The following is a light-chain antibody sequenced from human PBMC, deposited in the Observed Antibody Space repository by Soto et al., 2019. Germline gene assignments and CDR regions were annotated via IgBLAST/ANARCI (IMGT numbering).Light chain of an antibody. CDR2: AAS. CDR1: QDIGND. CDR3: LQDYNYPWT. V-gene: IGKV1-6*01. J-gene: IGKJ1*01. Sequence: AIQMTQSPSSLSASVGDRITITCRASQDIGNDLGWYQQKPGKAPKLLIYAASRLESGVPSRFSGSGSGTDFTLTISSLQPEAFATYYCLQDYNYPWTFGQGTKVEIK.